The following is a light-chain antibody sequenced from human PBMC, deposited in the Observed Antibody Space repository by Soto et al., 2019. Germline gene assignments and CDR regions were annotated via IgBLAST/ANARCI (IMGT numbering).Light chain of an antibody. V-gene: IGKV1-27*01. CDR1: QGIIDY. Sequence: DIQMTQSPSSLAASVGDRVTITCRASQGIIDYLAWYQQKPGKAPKLLIYAASTSQSGVPSRFSGSGAGTDFTLTITSLQPEDVATYYCQKYNSATRTFGQGTKVEIK. CDR2: AAS. J-gene: IGKJ1*01. CDR3: QKYNSATRT.